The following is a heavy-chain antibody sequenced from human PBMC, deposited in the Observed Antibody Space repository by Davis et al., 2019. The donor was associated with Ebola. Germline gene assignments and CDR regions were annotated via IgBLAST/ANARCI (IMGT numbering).Heavy chain of an antibody. J-gene: IGHJ6*02. CDR3: ARDENSNYGFYYYGMDV. CDR1: GGTFSSYA. D-gene: IGHD4-11*01. Sequence: SVKVSCKASGGTFSSYAISWVRQAPGQGLEWMGGIIPIFGTANYAQKFQGRVTITADKSTRTAYMELSSLRSEDTAVYYCARDENSNYGFYYYGMDVWGQGTTVTVSS. V-gene: IGHV1-69*06. CDR2: IIPIFGTA.